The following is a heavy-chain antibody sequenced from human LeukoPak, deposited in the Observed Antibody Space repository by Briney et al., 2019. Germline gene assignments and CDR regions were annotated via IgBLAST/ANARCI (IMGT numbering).Heavy chain of an antibody. V-gene: IGHV4-39*01. D-gene: IGHD3-9*01. CDR1: GGSISSSSYY. CDR2: IYYSGST. Sequence: SETLSLTCTVSGGSISSSSYYWGWIRQPPGKGLEWIGSIYYSGSTYYNPSLKSRVTISVDTSKNQFSLKLSSVTAADTAVYYCHALTGYRYYYYMDVWGKGTTVTISS. CDR3: HALTGYRYYYYMDV. J-gene: IGHJ6*03.